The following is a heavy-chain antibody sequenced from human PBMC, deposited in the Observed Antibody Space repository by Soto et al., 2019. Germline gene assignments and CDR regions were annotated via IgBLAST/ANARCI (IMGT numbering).Heavy chain of an antibody. D-gene: IGHD6-19*01. CDR2: IYWDDDK. V-gene: IGHV2-5*02. Sequence: QITLKESGPTLVKPTQTLTLTCTFSGFSLSSTRMAVGWIRQPPGKALEWRALIYWDDDKRYSPFLKSRLTITKETSKNQVVLTMSNMDPVDTARYYCAHIVVAGLGYYFDYWGQGTLVTVSS. CDR3: AHIVVAGLGYYFDY. CDR1: GFSLSSTRMA. J-gene: IGHJ4*02.